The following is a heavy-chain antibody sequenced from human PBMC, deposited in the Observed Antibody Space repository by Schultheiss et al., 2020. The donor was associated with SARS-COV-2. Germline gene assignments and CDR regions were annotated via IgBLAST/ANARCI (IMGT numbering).Heavy chain of an antibody. D-gene: IGHD3-10*01. Sequence: SETLSLTCTVSGGSISSGGYYWSWIRQHPGKGLEWIGYIYYSGSTYYNPSLKSRVTISVDTSKNQFSLKLSSVTAADTAVYYCARGNLGLLWFGTSVYGMDVWGQGTTVTVS. V-gene: IGHV4-31*03. CDR1: GGSISSGGYY. J-gene: IGHJ6*02. CDR2: IYYSGST. CDR3: ARGNLGLLWFGTSVYGMDV.